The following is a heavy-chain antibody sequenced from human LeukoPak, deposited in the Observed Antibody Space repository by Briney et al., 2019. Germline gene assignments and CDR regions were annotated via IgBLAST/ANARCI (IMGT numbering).Heavy chain of an antibody. Sequence: ASVKVSCKASGGTFSSYAISWVRQAPGQGLEWMGRVIPILGIANYAQKFQGRVTITADKSTSTAYMELSSLRSEDTAVYYCAREGDSSGYSPYYFDYWGQGTLVTVSS. V-gene: IGHV1-69*04. J-gene: IGHJ4*02. CDR3: AREGDSSGYSPYYFDY. CDR1: GGTFSSYA. CDR2: VIPILGIA. D-gene: IGHD3-22*01.